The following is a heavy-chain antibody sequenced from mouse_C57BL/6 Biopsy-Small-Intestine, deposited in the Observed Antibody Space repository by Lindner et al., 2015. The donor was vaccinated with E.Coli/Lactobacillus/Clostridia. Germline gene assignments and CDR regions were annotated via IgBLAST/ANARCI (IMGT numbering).Heavy chain of an antibody. CDR1: GYTFTNYV. V-gene: IGHV1-14*01. J-gene: IGHJ2*01. Sequence: VQLQESGPELVKPGASVKMSCKASGYTFTNYVVHWVKQKPGQGLEWIGYTNPYNDGTKYNEKFKGKATLTVDKSSSTAYMQLNSLTSEDSAVYYCARRSYYRYDDGFDYWGQGTTLTVSS. D-gene: IGHD2-14*01. CDR2: TNPYNDGT. CDR3: ARRSYYRYDDGFDY.